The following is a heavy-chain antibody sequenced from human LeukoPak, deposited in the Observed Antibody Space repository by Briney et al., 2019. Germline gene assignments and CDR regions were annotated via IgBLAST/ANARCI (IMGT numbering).Heavy chain of an antibody. CDR3: ARLRGAVRRYFDY. J-gene: IGHJ4*02. D-gene: IGHD1-26*01. Sequence: PSETLSLTCAVYGGSFSGYYWSWIRQPPGKGLEWIGEINHSGSTNYNPSLKGRVTISVDTSKNQFSLKLSSVTAADTAVYYCARLRGAVRRYFDYWGQGTLVTVSS. CDR2: INHSGST. CDR1: GGSFSGYY. V-gene: IGHV4-34*01.